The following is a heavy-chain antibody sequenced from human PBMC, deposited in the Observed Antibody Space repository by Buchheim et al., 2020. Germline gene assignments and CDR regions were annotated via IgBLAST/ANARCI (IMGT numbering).Heavy chain of an antibody. V-gene: IGHV3-23*01. J-gene: IGHJ1*01. Sequence: EVQLLESGGGLVQPGGSLRLSCAASGFTFSSYAMSWVRQAPGKGLEWVSAISGSGGSTYYADSVKGRFTISRDNSKNTLYLQMNSLRAEDTAVYYCAKWGYGALGTHPGTEYFQHWGQGTL. CDR2: ISGSGGST. D-gene: IGHD4-17*01. CDR3: AKWGYGALGTHPGTEYFQH. CDR1: GFTFSSYA.